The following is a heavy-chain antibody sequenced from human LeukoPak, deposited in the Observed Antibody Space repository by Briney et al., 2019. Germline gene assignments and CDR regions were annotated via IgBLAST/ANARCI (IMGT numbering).Heavy chain of an antibody. CDR3: ARRLTQYDCFDP. D-gene: IGHD2-2*01. CDR2: TYYRSTWYN. Sequence: SQTLSLTCAISGDSVSSNSVTWNWTRQSPSRGLEWLGRTYYRSTWYNDYAVSVRGRITVNPDTSKNQFSLHLNSVTPEDTAVYYCARRLTQYDCFDPWGQGILVTVSS. CDR1: GDSVSSNSVT. J-gene: IGHJ5*02. V-gene: IGHV6-1*01.